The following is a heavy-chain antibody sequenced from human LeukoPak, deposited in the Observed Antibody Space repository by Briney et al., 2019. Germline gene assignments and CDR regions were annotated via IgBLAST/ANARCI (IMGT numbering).Heavy chain of an antibody. CDR1: GGSISSYY. J-gene: IGHJ4*02. D-gene: IGHD1-26*01. Sequence: KPSETLSLTCTVSGGSISSYYWSWIRQPPGKGLEWIGYFYYSGSTNYNPSLKSRVTISLDTSKSQVSLKVNSVTAADTAVYYCAGGSSGSSYFDYWGQGTLVTVSS. CDR3: AGGSSGSSYFDY. CDR2: FYYSGST. V-gene: IGHV4-59*08.